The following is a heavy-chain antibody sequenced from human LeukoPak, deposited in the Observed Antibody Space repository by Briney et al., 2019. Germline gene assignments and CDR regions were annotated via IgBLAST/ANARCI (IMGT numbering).Heavy chain of an antibody. CDR3: VIAVAGYFDY. CDR1: GFTFSSYG. Sequence: GGSLRLSCAASGFTFSSYGMHWVRQAPGKGLEWVAVISYDGSNKYYADSVKGRFTISRDNSKNTLYLQMNSLRAGDTAVYYCVIAVAGYFDYWGQGTLVTVSS. CDR2: ISYDGSNK. D-gene: IGHD6-19*01. J-gene: IGHJ4*02. V-gene: IGHV3-30*03.